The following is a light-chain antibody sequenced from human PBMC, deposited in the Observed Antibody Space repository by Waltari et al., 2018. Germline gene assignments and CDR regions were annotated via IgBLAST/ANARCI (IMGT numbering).Light chain of an antibody. CDR1: SSNTGRHI. V-gene: IGLV1-44*01. Sequence: QSVLTPPPSASGTPGPRVTISCSGRSSNTGRHIVNWYQQLPGTAPKLLIYTNNQRPSGVPDRFSGSKSGTSASLAISGLQSEDEADYHCAAWDDSLNAWVFGGGTKLTVL. CDR2: TNN. CDR3: AAWDDSLNAWV. J-gene: IGLJ3*02.